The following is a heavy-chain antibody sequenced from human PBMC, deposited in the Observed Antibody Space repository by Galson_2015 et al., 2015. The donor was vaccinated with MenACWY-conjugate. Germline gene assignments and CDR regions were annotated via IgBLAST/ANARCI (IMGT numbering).Heavy chain of an antibody. V-gene: IGHV3-30*03. J-gene: IGHJ5*02. Sequence: SLRLSCAASGFIFGNHGMHWVRQAPGRGLEWVAVISHDGSVTSYADSVKGRFTISRDNAKNTLYLQMNSLRAEDTAVYYCTRVAYCGGDCLTWGQGTLVTVSS. CDR2: ISHDGSVT. CDR1: GFIFGNHG. D-gene: IGHD2-21*02. CDR3: TRVAYCGGDCLT.